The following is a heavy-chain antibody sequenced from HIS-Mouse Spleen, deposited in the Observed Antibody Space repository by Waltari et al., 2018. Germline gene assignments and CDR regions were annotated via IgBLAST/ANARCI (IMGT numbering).Heavy chain of an antibody. CDR2: ISYDGSNK. J-gene: IGHJ4*02. V-gene: IGHV3-30*18. CDR1: GFTFSSYG. Sequence: QVQLVESGGGVVQPGRSLRLSCAASGFTFSSYGMHWVRKAPGKGVGWVAVISYDGSNKYYAASVKGRFSISRDNSKNALYLQMNSLGAEDTAVYYCAKASSGWLDYWGQGTLVTVSS. D-gene: IGHD6-19*01. CDR3: AKASSGWLDY.